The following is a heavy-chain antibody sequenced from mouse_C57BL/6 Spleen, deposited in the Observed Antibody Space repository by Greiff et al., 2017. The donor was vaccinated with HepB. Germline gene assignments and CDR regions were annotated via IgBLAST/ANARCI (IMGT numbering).Heavy chain of an antibody. CDR2: IDPETGGT. V-gene: IGHV1-15*01. J-gene: IGHJ2*01. CDR3: TRYGYGFDY. CDR1: GYTFTDYE. D-gene: IGHD2-2*01. Sequence: VKLVESGAELVRPGASVTLSCKASGYTFTDYEMHWVKQTPVHGLEWIGAIDPETGGTAYNQKFKGKAILTADKSSSTAYMELRSLTSEDSAVYYCTRYGYGFDYWGQGTTLTVSS.